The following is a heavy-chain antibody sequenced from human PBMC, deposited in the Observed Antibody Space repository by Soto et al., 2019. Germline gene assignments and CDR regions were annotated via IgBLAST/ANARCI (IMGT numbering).Heavy chain of an antibody. CDR2: IKGDETTS. Sequence: EVQVVESGGASVQPGGSLRLSCAASGFTFTSYWIHWVRQAPGKGLLWMSRIKGDETTSSYADSVKGRFTISRDNAKNTVYLQMNSLRAEDTAVYYCARGAFGSDYVDYWGQVTLVTVSS. D-gene: IGHD3-10*01. CDR3: ARGAFGSDYVDY. J-gene: IGHJ4*02. V-gene: IGHV3-74*01. CDR1: GFTFTSYW.